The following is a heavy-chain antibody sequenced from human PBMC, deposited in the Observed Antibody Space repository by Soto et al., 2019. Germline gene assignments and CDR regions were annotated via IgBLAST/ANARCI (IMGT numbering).Heavy chain of an antibody. J-gene: IGHJ2*01. CDR1: GFTFSDYH. D-gene: IGHD3-9*01. CDR3: ARDGLTYFDL. V-gene: IGHV3-11*01. Sequence: QVQLVESGGGLVKPGGSLRLSSVASGFTFSDYHMSWIRHAPGKGLEWLSYINSSDSTIDYADSVKGRFTISRDSAKNSLYLQMNSLSAEDTAVYYCARDGLTYFDLWGRGTPVTVSS. CDR2: INSSDSTI.